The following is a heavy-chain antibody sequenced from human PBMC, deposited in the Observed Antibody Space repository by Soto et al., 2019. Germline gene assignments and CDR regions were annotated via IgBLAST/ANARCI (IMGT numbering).Heavy chain of an antibody. J-gene: IGHJ2*01. V-gene: IGHV4-31*03. CDR3: ARERFPYYYDSSGLRDWYFDL. CDR2: IYYSGST. CDR1: GGSISSGGYY. D-gene: IGHD3-22*01. Sequence: QVQLQESGPGLVKPSQTLSLTCTVSGGSISSGGYYWNWIRQHPGKGLEWIGYIYYSGSTYYNPSLKSRVTISVDTSKNQFSLKLSSVTAADTAVYYCARERFPYYYDSSGLRDWYFDLWGRGTLVTVSS.